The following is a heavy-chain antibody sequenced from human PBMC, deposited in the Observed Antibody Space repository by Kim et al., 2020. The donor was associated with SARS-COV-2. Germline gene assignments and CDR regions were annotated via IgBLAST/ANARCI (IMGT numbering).Heavy chain of an antibody. Sequence: SETLSLTCAVYGGSFSGYYWSWIRQPPGKGLEWIGEINHSGSTNYNPSLKSRVTISVDTSKNQFSLKLSSVTAADTAVYYCARGRYYYDSSGYSKNFDYWGQGTLVTVSS. J-gene: IGHJ4*02. CDR1: GGSFSGYY. D-gene: IGHD3-22*01. CDR2: INHSGST. V-gene: IGHV4-34*01. CDR3: ARGRYYYDSSGYSKNFDY.